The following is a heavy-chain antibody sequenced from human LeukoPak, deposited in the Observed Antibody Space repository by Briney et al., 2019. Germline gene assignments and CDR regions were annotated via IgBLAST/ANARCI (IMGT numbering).Heavy chain of an antibody. CDR2: INPSGGST. Sequence: ASVKVSCKASGYTFTSYYMHWVRQAPGQGLEWMGIINPSGGSTSYAQKFQGRVTMTRDTSTSTVYMELSSLRAEDTAVYYCARETGEYAFDIWGQGTMVTVSS. CDR3: ARETGEYAFDI. CDR1: GYTFTSYY. J-gene: IGHJ3*02. D-gene: IGHD7-27*01. V-gene: IGHV1-46*01.